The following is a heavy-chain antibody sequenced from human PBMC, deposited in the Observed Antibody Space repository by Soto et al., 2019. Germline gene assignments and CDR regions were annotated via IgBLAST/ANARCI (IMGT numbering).Heavy chain of an antibody. CDR2: IIPIFGTA. CDR1: GGTFSSYA. D-gene: IGHD5-18*01. Sequence: EASVKVSCKASGGTFSSYAISWVRQAPGQGLEWMGGIIPIFGTANYAQKFQGRVTITADESTSTAYMELSSLRSEDTAVYYCARGYSYGYLGYWGQGTLVTVSS. V-gene: IGHV1-69*13. J-gene: IGHJ4*02. CDR3: ARGYSYGYLGY.